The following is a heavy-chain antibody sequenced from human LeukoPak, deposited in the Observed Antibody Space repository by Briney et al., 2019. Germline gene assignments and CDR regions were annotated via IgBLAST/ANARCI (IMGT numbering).Heavy chain of an antibody. CDR2: ISAYNGNT. CDR1: VYTFISYV. Sequence: GGSVKVSCKPSVYTFISYVISWVRPAPGQGVEWMGWISAYNGNTNYAQKLQGRVTMTTDTSTSTAYMELRSLRSDDTAVYYCARAVYGGNSGTDYWGQGTLVTVSS. J-gene: IGHJ4*02. V-gene: IGHV1-18*01. CDR3: ARAVYGGNSGTDY. D-gene: IGHD4-23*01.